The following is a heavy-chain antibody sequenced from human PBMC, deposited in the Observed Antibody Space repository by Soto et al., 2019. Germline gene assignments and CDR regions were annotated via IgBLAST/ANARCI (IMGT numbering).Heavy chain of an antibody. CDR2: IGPESGAT. CDR3: GRGRSGQIVVFY. CDR1: GYTFTGHY. V-gene: IGHV1-2*02. D-gene: IGHD5-12*01. J-gene: IGHJ4*02. Sequence: ASVKVSCKASGYTFTGHYIHWVRQAPEQGPEWMGEIGPESGATRYTQKFQGRVTMTMDMSITTVYMELSNLRPDDTAVYYCGRGRSGQIVVFYWGQGTPVTVSS.